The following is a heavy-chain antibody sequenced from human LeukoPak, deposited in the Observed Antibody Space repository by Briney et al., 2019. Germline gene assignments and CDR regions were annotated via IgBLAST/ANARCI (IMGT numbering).Heavy chain of an antibody. Sequence: PGRSLRLSCAASGFTFSDYYMSWIRQAPGKGLEWVSYISSSGSTIYYADSVKGRFTISRDNAKNSLYLQMNSLRAEDTAVYYCARDARQQLVERFDYWGQGTLVTVSS. J-gene: IGHJ4*02. CDR1: GFTFSDYY. V-gene: IGHV3-11*01. CDR3: ARDARQQLVERFDY. D-gene: IGHD6-13*01. CDR2: ISSSGSTI.